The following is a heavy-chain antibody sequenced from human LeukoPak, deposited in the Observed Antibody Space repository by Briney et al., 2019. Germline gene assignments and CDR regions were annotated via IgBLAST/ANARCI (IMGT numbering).Heavy chain of an antibody. J-gene: IGHJ5*02. CDR1: GFSFSNYV. V-gene: IGHV3-33*01. Sequence: GKSLRLSCAASGFSFSNYVIQWVRQAPGKGLEWVAVTWSDGSDKYCADSVKGRFSISRDNSKNTLYLQMNSLRAEDTALYFCARAQSATLSYYFDLWGQGTLVTVSS. CDR2: TWSDGSDK. D-gene: IGHD3-22*01. CDR3: ARAQSATLSYYFDL.